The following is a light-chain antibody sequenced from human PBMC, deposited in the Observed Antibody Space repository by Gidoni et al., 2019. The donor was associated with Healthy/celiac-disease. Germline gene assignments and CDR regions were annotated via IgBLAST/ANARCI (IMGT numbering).Light chain of an antibody. CDR1: SSDVGGYNY. CDR3: SSYAGTHVV. V-gene: IGLV2-8*01. CDR2: EVS. J-gene: IGLJ2*01. Sequence: QSALTQTPAAPGSPGQSVTISCTGTSSDVGGYNYVSWYQPHPGKAPKLMIYEVSKRPSGVPARFSGSKSGTTASLTVSGLQAEDEADYFCSSYAGTHVVFGGGTKLTVL.